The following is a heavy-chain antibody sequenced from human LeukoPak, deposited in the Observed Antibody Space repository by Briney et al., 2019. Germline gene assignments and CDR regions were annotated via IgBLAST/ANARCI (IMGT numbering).Heavy chain of an antibody. CDR2: ISSNGGST. V-gene: IGHV3-64D*06. CDR1: GFTFSDYA. J-gene: IGHJ4*02. Sequence: PGGSLRLSCSASGFTFSDYAMHWVRQAPGKGLEYLSAISSNGGSTYYADSVKGRFTISRDNSKNTLYLQMSSLRAEDTAVYYCVKDQGSGSFDYFDFWGQGTLVTVSS. D-gene: IGHD1-26*01. CDR3: VKDQGSGSFDYFDF.